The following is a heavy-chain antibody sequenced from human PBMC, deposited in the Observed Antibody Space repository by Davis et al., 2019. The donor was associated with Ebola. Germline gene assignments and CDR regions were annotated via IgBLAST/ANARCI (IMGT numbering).Heavy chain of an antibody. D-gene: IGHD7-27*01. CDR2: INPNSGGT. Sequence: ASVKVSCKASGYTFTGYYMHWVRQAPGQGLEWMGWINPNSGGTNYAQKFQGRVTMTRDTSISTAYMELSRLRSDDTAVYYCATSNWGSGGAWAYYFDYWGQGTLVTVSS. CDR1: GYTFTGYY. J-gene: IGHJ4*02. V-gene: IGHV1-2*02. CDR3: ATSNWGSGGAWAYYFDY.